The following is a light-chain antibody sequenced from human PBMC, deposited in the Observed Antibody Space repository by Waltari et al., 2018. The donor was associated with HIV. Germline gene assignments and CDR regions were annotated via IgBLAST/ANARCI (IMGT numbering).Light chain of an antibody. Sequence: FMLTQSHSVSESPGKTVTISCIRSSGSIASLFVQWYHTRPGSSPTTVIYEDYQRPSGGPYRCSGSIDSASNSASLSISVLKTDDEADYYGQSYDTNNVIFGGGTKLTVL. CDR1: SGSIASLF. CDR2: EDY. CDR3: QSYDTNNVI. J-gene: IGLJ2*01. V-gene: IGLV6-57*01.